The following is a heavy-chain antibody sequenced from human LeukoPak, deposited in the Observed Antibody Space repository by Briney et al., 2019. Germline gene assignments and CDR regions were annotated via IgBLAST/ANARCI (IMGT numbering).Heavy chain of an antibody. D-gene: IGHD2-21*01. J-gene: IGHJ4*02. CDR3: ARHAFASPFDV. Sequence: SETLSLTCAVSGGSISSGGYSWSWIRQPPGKGLEWIGYIFYTGDSNYNPSLKSRVTLSLDTSKNQFSLKLTSVTAADTAVYYCARHAFASPFDVWGQGTVVTVSS. V-gene: IGHV4-61*08. CDR2: IFYTGDS. CDR1: GGSISSGGYS.